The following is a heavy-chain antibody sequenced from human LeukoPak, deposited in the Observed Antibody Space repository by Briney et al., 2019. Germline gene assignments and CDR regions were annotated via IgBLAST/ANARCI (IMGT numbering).Heavy chain of an antibody. CDR1: GGSISSYY. V-gene: IGHV4-59*08. CDR3: ARGGNYGDYDGYFDY. Sequence: SETLSLTCTVSGGSISSYYWSWIRQPPGKGLEWIGYIHYSGSTNYNPALRSRCTISVDTSNNQFSLKLSSVIAADTAVYYCARGGNYGDYDGYFDYWGQGTLLTVSS. J-gene: IGHJ4*02. CDR2: IHYSGST. D-gene: IGHD4-17*01.